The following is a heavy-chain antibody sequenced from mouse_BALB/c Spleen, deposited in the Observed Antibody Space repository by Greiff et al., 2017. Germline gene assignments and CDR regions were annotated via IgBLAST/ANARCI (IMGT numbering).Heavy chain of an antibody. CDR2: ISSGGGST. J-gene: IGHJ2*01. D-gene: IGHD2-3*01. CDR3: AGQGWLPPMDY. V-gene: IGHV5-12-1*01. Sequence: EVNLVESGGGLVKPGGSLKLSCAASGFAFTSYDMTWVRQTPEKRLEWVAYISSGGGSTYYPDTVKGRFTISRANAKNTLYLQMSSLKSEDTAMYYCAGQGWLPPMDYWGQGTTLTVSS. CDR1: GFAFTSYD.